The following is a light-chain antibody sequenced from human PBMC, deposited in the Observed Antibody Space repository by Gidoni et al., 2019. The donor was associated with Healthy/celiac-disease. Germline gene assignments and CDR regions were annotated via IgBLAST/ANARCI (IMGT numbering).Light chain of an antibody. V-gene: IGKV1-9*01. CDR3: QQLNSYPLT. CDR2: AAS. CDR1: QRISSY. Sequence: DIHFPPSPSFSTASVGDRVTITCRASQRISSYLAWYQQKPGKAPKLLIYAASTLQSGVPSRFSGSGSGTEFTLTISSLQPEDFATYYCQQLNSYPLTFGGGTKVEIK. J-gene: IGKJ4*01.